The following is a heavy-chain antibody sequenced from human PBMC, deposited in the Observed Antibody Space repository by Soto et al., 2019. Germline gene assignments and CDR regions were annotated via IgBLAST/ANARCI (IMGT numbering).Heavy chain of an antibody. CDR1: GFAFSNDW. V-gene: IGHV3-15*05. CDR2: IKSKGRGGTT. D-gene: IGHD3-22*01. CDR3: ATASYTYVIVVRFDY. J-gene: IGHJ4*01. Sequence: PGGSLRLSCAASGFAFSNDWISWVRQAPGKGLEWVGRIKSKGRGGTTDFAAPVRGRFAISRDDSRNLVYMQMTSLNTEDTAVYYCATASYTYVIVVRFDYWGHGTLVTVSS.